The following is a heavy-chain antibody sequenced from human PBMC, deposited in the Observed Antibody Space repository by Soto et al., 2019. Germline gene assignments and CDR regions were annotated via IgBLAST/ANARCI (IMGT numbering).Heavy chain of an antibody. CDR1: GGSISSSNW. J-gene: IGHJ4*02. CDR2: IYHSGST. D-gene: IGHD6-19*01. CDR3: ARVAVAGTRVDY. Sequence: QVQLQESGPGLVKPSGTLSLTCAVSGGSISSSNWWSWVRQPPGKGLEWIGEIYHSGSTNYNPSLQSRVSISVDKSKNQFSLKLSSVSAADTAVYYCARVAVAGTRVDYWGQGSLVTVAS. V-gene: IGHV4-4*02.